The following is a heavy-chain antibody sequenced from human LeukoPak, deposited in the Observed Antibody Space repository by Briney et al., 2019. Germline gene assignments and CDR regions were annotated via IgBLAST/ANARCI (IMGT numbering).Heavy chain of an antibody. D-gene: IGHD3-10*01. CDR1: GFTFSSYG. CDR2: IRYDGSNK. Sequence: PGGSLRLSCAASGFTFSSYGMHWVRQAPGKGLEWVAFIRYDGSNKYYADSVKGRFTISRDNSKNTLYLQMNSLRAEDTAVYYCARERAEMVRGTFDYWGQGTLVTVSS. V-gene: IGHV3-30*02. CDR3: ARERAEMVRGTFDY. J-gene: IGHJ4*02.